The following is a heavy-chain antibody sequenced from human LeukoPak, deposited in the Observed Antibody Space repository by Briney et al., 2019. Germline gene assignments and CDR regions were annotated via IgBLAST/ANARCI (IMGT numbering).Heavy chain of an antibody. D-gene: IGHD2-2*01. J-gene: IGHJ1*01. Sequence: SETLSLTCTVSGGSISSGSYYWSWIRQPAGKGLEWIGRIYTSGSTNYNPSLKSRVTISVDTSKNQFSLKLSSVTAADTAVYYCAGRYCSSTSCSPEYFQHWGQGTLVTVSS. V-gene: IGHV4-61*02. CDR1: GGSISSGSYY. CDR2: IYTSGST. CDR3: AGRYCSSTSCSPEYFQH.